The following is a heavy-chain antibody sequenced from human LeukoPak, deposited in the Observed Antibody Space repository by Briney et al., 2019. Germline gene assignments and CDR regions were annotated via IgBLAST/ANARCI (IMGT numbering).Heavy chain of an antibody. Sequence: GGSLRLSCAASGFTFSSYAMSWVRQAPGKGLEWVSAISGSGGSTYYADSVKGRFTISRDNSKNTLYLQMNSLRAEDTAVYYCAQESWRVPAARPTYYFDYWGQGTLVTVSS. CDR1: GFTFSSYA. V-gene: IGHV3-23*01. D-gene: IGHD2-2*01. CDR2: ISGSGGST. CDR3: AQESWRVPAARPTYYFDY. J-gene: IGHJ4*02.